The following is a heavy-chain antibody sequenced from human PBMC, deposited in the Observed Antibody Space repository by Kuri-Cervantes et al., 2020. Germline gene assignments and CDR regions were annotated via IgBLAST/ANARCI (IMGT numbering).Heavy chain of an antibody. V-gene: IGHV1-8*01. Sequence: AAVKVSCKASGYTFTSYEINLVRQATGQGLEWMGWMNPNSGNTGYAQKFQGRVTMTRNTSISTAYMELSSLRSEDTAVYYCARAPYCSGGSCYYQPGRPNYYYMDVWGKGTTVTVSS. CDR1: GYTFTSYE. J-gene: IGHJ6*03. D-gene: IGHD2-15*01. CDR3: ARAPYCSGGSCYYQPGRPNYYYMDV. CDR2: MNPNSGNT.